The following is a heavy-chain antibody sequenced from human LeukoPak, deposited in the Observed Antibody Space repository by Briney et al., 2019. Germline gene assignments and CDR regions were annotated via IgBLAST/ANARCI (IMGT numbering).Heavy chain of an antibody. D-gene: IGHD3-3*01. J-gene: IGHJ4*02. CDR3: ARDQEYDFWSGYPDY. CDR1: GFTFSSYS. CDR2: ISSSSSTI. V-gene: IGHV3-48*01. Sequence: GGSLRLSCAAYGFTFSSYSMNWVRQAPGKGLEWVSYISSSSSTIYYADSVKGRLTISRDNAKNSLYLQMNSLGAEDTAVYYCARDQEYDFWSGYPDYWGQGTLVTVSP.